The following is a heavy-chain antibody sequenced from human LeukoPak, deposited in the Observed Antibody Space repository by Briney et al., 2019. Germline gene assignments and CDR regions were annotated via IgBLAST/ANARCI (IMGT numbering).Heavy chain of an antibody. D-gene: IGHD3-22*01. CDR1: GYTFTSYG. V-gene: IGHV1-18*01. J-gene: IGHJ4*02. CDR3: ARMVPWNYDSSGYYYDY. CDR2: ISAYNGNT. Sequence: ASVKVSCKASGYTFTSYGISWVRQAPGQGLEWMGWISAYNGNTNYAQKLQGRVTMTTDTSTSTAYMELRSLRSDDTAVYYCARMVPWNYDSSGYYYDYWGQGTLVTVSS.